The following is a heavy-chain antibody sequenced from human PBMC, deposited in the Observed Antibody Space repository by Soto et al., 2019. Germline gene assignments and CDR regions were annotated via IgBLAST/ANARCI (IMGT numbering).Heavy chain of an antibody. D-gene: IGHD5-12*01. V-gene: IGHV4-59*08. J-gene: IGHJ5*02. CDR2: IYYSGST. Sequence: SSETLSLTCTVSGGSISSYYWSWIRQPPGKGLEWIGYIYYSGSTNYNPSLKSRVTISVDTSKNQFSLKLSSVTAADTAVYYCARVPGSVAAGHWFDPWGQGTLVTVSS. CDR1: GGSISSYY. CDR3: ARVPGSVAAGHWFDP.